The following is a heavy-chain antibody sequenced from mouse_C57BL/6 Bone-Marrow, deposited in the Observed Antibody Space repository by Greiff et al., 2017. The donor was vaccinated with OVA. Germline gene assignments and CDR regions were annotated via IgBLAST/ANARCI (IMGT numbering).Heavy chain of an antibody. V-gene: IGHV8-12*01. CDR3: ARSGSGWFAY. CDR2: IYWDDDK. J-gene: IGHJ3*01. Sequence: QVTLKVCGPGILQSSQTLSLTCSFSGFSLSTSGMGVSWIRQPSGKGLEWLAHIYWDDDKRYNPSLKSRLTISKDTSRNQVFLKITSVDTADTATYYCARSGSGWFAYWGQGTLVTVSA. CDR1: GFSLSTSGMG.